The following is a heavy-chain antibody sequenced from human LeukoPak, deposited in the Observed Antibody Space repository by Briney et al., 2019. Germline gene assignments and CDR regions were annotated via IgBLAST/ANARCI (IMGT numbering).Heavy chain of an antibody. CDR2: VNIGNGDT. J-gene: IGHJ4*02. V-gene: IGHV1-3*04. CDR1: GDTFTSNT. Sequence: HRETVTLSCTVSGDTFTSNTMDWGCHGPRQRIGRVWWVNIGNGDTTYSQTFQRRVTISTDTSASTAYLELSSLRSEDTAVYYCARDTYVWGSYRPLGYWGQGTLVTVSS. D-gene: IGHD3-16*02. CDR3: ARDTYVWGSYRPLGY.